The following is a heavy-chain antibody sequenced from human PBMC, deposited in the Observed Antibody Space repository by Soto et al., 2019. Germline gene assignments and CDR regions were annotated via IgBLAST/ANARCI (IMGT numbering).Heavy chain of an antibody. V-gene: IGHV3-30*18. J-gene: IGHJ4*02. CDR3: AKDIAIAAAGTFDY. D-gene: IGHD6-13*01. CDR2: ISYDGSNK. Sequence: GGSLRLSCAASGFTFSSYGMHWVRQAPGKGLEWVAVISYDGSNKYYADSVKGRFTISRDNSKNTLYLQMNSLRAEDTAVYYCAKDIAIAAAGTFDYWGQGTLVTVSS. CDR1: GFTFSSYG.